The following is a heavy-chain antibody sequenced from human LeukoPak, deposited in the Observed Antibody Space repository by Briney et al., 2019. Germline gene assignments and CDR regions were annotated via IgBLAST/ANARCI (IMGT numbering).Heavy chain of an antibody. Sequence: PSETLSLTCTVSGGSISSYYWSWIRQPPGKGLEWIGYIYYSGSTNYNPSLQSRVTILVDTSKNQFSLKLGSVTAADTAVYYCARHSVEMATVAFDYWGQGTLVTVSS. CDR3: ARHSVEMATVAFDY. J-gene: IGHJ4*02. CDR1: GGSISSYY. V-gene: IGHV4-59*08. CDR2: IYYSGST. D-gene: IGHD5-24*01.